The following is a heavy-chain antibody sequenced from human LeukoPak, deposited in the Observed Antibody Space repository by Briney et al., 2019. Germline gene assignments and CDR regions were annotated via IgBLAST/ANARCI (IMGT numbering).Heavy chain of an antibody. V-gene: IGHV3-23*01. CDR1: GFTFSSYA. CDR2: ISGSGGST. J-gene: IGHJ4*02. Sequence: GGSLRLSCAGYGFTFSSYAMSWVRQAPGKGLEWVSAISGSGGSTDYADSVKGRFTISRDNSKNTLYLQMNSLRAEDTAVYYCAKEGRRGYSYAWGYWGQGTLVTVSS. D-gene: IGHD5-18*01. CDR3: AKEGRRGYSYAWGY.